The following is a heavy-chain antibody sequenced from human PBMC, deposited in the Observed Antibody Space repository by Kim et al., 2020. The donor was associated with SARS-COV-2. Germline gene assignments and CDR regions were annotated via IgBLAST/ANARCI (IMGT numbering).Heavy chain of an antibody. D-gene: IGHD5-18*01. J-gene: IGHJ5*02. CDR3: ARVREVRRGYSYGKNWFDP. Sequence: SETLSLTCAVYGGSFSGYYWSWIRQPPGKGLEWIGEINHSGSTNYNPSLKSRVTISVDTSKNQFSLKLSSVTAADTAVYYCARVREVRRGYSYGKNWFDPWGQGTLVTVSS. CDR2: INHSGST. CDR1: GGSFSGYY. V-gene: IGHV4-34*01.